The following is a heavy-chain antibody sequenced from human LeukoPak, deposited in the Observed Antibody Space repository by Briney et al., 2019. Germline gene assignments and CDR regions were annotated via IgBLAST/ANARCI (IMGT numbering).Heavy chain of an antibody. D-gene: IGHD3-22*01. CDR2: INNSGST. V-gene: IGHV4-34*01. CDR3: ARGPNEYYYDSSGYYPY. J-gene: IGHJ4*02. Sequence: PSETLSLTCAVYGGSFSGYYWSWIRQPPGKGLEWIGEINNSGSTNYNRSLKSRVTISVDTSKNQFSLKLSSVTAADTAVYYCARGPNEYYYDSSGYYPYWGQGTLVTVSS. CDR1: GGSFSGYY.